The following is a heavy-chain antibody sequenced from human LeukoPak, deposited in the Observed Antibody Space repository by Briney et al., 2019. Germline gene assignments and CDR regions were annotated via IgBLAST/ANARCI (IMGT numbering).Heavy chain of an antibody. CDR2: ISGSGGRT. D-gene: IGHD3-22*01. V-gene: IGHV3-23*01. CDR3: AKPKAYYDSSGYEV. Sequence: GGSLRLSCAASGFTFSSYAMGWVPQTPGKGLEWVSAISGSGGRTYYADSVKGRFTISRDKSKNTLYLQMNSLRAEDTAVYYCAKPKAYYDSSGYEVWGQRTLVTVSS. J-gene: IGHJ4*02. CDR1: GFTFSSYA.